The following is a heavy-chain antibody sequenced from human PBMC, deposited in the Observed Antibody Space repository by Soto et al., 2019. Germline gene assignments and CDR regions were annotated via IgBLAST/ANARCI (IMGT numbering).Heavy chain of an antibody. Sequence: SETLSLTCAVYGGSFSGYYWSWIRQPPGKGLEWIGEINHSGSTNYNPSLKSRVTISVDTSKNQFSLKLSSVTAADTAVYYCASDGDYATKGVHYWGQGTLVTVSS. CDR2: INHSGST. V-gene: IGHV4-34*01. D-gene: IGHD4-17*01. J-gene: IGHJ4*02. CDR1: GGSFSGYY. CDR3: ASDGDYATKGVHY.